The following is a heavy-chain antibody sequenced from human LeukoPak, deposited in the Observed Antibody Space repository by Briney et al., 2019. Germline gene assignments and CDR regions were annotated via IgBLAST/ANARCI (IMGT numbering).Heavy chain of an antibody. D-gene: IGHD3-3*02. V-gene: IGHV4-39*01. J-gene: IGHJ4*02. CDR2: IYYSGST. CDR1: GGSISSSYY. CDR3: ARHDHFWSGYYFFDY. Sequence: SETLSLTCTVSGGSISSSYYWGWIRQPPGKGLEWIGSIYYSGSTYYNPSLKSRVTISVDTSKNQFSLKLSSVTAADTAVYYCARHDHFWSGYYFFDYWGQGTLVTVSS.